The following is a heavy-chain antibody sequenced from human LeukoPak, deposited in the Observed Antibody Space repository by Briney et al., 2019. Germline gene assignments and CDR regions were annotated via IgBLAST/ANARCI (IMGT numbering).Heavy chain of an antibody. J-gene: IGHJ4*02. CDR2: IYYSGST. CDR3: ARGITYYYDSSGYYYGYYFDY. D-gene: IGHD3-22*01. CDR1: GGSISSSSYY. Sequence: SETLSLTCTVSGGSISSSSYYWGWIRQPPGKGLEWIGSIYYSGSTYYNPSLKSRVTISVDTSKNQFSLKLSSVTAADTAVYYCARGITYYYDSSGYYYGYYFDYWGQGTLVTVSS. V-gene: IGHV4-39*07.